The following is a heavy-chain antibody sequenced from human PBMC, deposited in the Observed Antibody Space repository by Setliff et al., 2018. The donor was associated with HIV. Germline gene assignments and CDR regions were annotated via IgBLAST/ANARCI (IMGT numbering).Heavy chain of an antibody. V-gene: IGHV3-7*01. J-gene: IGHJ4*02. CDR1: GFTFSDHY. CDR2: INRDGSEI. Sequence: GGSLRFSCTGSGFTFSDHYIDWVRQAPGKGLEWVASINRDGSEIHYVGSVQGRFTISRDNAKNTLYLQMNSLRAEDTGVYYCHSGYDTEEQSYFDYWGQGTLVTVSS. CDR3: HSGYDTEEQSYFDY. D-gene: IGHD5-12*01.